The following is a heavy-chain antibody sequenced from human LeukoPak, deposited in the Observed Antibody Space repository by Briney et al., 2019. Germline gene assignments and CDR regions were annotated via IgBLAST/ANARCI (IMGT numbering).Heavy chain of an antibody. V-gene: IGHV3-66*01. J-gene: IGHJ4*02. Sequence: GGSLRLSCAASGFSVSNNYLSWVRQPPGKGLEWVSLIYRDGSTSYADSVKDRFTISRDNSKNTLYLQMNSLRVEDTAGYYCAKELPYYFYYWGQGTLVTVSS. CDR3: AKELPYYFYY. CDR2: IYRDGST. CDR1: GFSVSNNY. D-gene: IGHD3-10*01.